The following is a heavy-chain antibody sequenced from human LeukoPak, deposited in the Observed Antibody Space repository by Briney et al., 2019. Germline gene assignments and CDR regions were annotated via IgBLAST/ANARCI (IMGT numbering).Heavy chain of an antibody. CDR3: ARDRIVRITISPYYMDV. CDR1: GFTFSSYS. D-gene: IGHD3-9*01. CDR2: ISSSSSYI. Sequence: PGGSLRLSCAASGFTFSSYSMNWVRQAPGKGLEWVSSISSSSSYIYYAASVKGRFTISRDNAKNSLYLQMNSLRAEDTAVYYCARDRIVRITISPYYMDVWGKGTTVTVSS. J-gene: IGHJ6*03. V-gene: IGHV3-21*01.